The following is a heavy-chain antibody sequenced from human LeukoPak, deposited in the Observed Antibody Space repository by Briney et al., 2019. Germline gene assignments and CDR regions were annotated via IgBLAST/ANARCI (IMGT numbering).Heavy chain of an antibody. Sequence: SVKVSCKASGGTSSSYAISWVRQAPGQGLEWMGGIIPIFGTANYAQKFQGRVTITADESTSTAYMELSSLRSEDTAVYYCARDGGYGSGSYYYMDVWGKGTTVTVSS. CDR1: GGTSSSYA. CDR2: IIPIFGTA. J-gene: IGHJ6*03. V-gene: IGHV1-69*01. CDR3: ARDGGYGSGSYYYMDV. D-gene: IGHD3-10*01.